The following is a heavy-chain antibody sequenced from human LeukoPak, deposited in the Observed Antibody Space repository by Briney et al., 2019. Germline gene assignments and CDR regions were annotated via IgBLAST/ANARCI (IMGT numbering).Heavy chain of an antibody. CDR1: GYTFTSYD. CDR2: MNPNSGNT. V-gene: IGHV1-8*01. J-gene: IGHJ4*02. Sequence: ASVKVSCKASGYTFTSYDINWVRQAPGQGLEWMGWMNPNSGNTGYAQKFQGRVTMTRNTSISTAYVELSSLRSEDTAVYYCARGRYCTNGVCYTRPPFDYWGQGTLVTVSS. D-gene: IGHD2-8*01. CDR3: ARGRYCTNGVCYTRPPFDY.